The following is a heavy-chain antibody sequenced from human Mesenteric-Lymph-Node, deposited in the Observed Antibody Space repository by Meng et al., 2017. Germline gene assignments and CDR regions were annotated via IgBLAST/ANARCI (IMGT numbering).Heavy chain of an antibody. V-gene: IGHV6-1*01. J-gene: IGHJ5*02. CDR2: TYYRSKWYN. CDR3: ARDYDILTGSPVGWFDP. CDR1: GDSVSSNSAA. D-gene: IGHD3-9*01. Sequence: SETLSLTCAISGDSVSSNSAAWNWIRQSPSRGLEWLGRTYYRSKWYNDYAVSVKSRITINPDTSKNQFSLQLNSVTPEDTAVYYCARDYDILTGSPVGWFDPWGQGTLVTVSS.